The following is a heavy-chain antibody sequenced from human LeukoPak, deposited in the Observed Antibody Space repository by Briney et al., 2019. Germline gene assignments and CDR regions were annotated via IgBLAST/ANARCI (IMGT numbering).Heavy chain of an antibody. CDR1: GYTFTGYY. V-gene: IGHV1-2*02. D-gene: IGHD2-2*01. CDR2: INPKSGTT. CDR3: ARGGEICSSTSCYRGHDF. J-gene: IGHJ4*02. Sequence: ASAKVSCKASGYTFTGYYIHWVRQAPGQGLECICSINPKSGTTAYAQKFQGRFTMTRDTSTSTAYMEMSSLRADDTAVYYCARGGEICSSTSCYRGHDFWGQGTLVTVSS.